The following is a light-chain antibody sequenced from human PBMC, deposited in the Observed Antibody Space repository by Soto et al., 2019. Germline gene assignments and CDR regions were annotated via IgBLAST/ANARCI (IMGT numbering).Light chain of an antibody. J-gene: IGKJ1*01. V-gene: IGKV4-1*01. CDR3: QHYYIGRT. Sequence: DIVMTQSPDSLAVSLGARATINCKSSQTIFYNSNNRSYLALHQQRPGQPPKLPIYWASIRESAFPDRFRGSGSGTDFTLTISSLQAEGVAGYNCQHYYIGRTFGQGTKVEIK. CDR1: QTIFYNSNNRSY. CDR2: WAS.